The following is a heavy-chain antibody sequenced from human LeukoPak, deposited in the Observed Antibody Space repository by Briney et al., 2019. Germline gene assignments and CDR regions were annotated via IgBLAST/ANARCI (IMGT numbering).Heavy chain of an antibody. CDR2: IWNDGSNT. V-gene: IGHV3-33*01. Sequence: PGGSLRLSCAASGFTLSNSGMHWVRQAPGKGLEWVAVIWNDGSNTYYVDSVKGRFTISRDNSKNTLNLQMNTLRAEDTAVYYCAREADYGGNSGGPYFDYWGQGTLVTVSS. D-gene: IGHD4-23*01. CDR1: GFTLSNSG. CDR3: AREADYGGNSGGPYFDY. J-gene: IGHJ4*02.